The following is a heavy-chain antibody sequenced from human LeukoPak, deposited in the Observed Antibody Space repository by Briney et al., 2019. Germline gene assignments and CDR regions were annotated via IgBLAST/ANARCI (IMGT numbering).Heavy chain of an antibody. J-gene: IGHJ6*02. CDR2: VNPNSGNT. CDR1: GYTFTSYD. CDR3: ARGYGSGIYYYYYYGMDV. Sequence: GASVKVSCKASGYTFTSYDINWVRQATGQGLEWMGWVNPNSGNTGYAQKFQGRVTMTRNTSISTAYMELSSLRSEDTAVYYCARGYGSGIYYYYYYGMDVWGQGTTVTVSS. V-gene: IGHV1-8*01. D-gene: IGHD3-10*01.